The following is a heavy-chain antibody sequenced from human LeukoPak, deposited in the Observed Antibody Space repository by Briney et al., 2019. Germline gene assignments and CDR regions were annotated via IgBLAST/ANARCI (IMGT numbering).Heavy chain of an antibody. CDR2: IYYSGNT. J-gene: IGHJ4*02. Sequence: SETLSLTCTVSGGSISSSSYYWGWIRQPPGKGLEWIGKIYYSGNTYYNPSLKSRVTISVDTSKTQFSLKLSSVTAADTAIYYCARARKKDAALDYWGQGTLVTVSS. CDR1: GGSISSSSYY. CDR3: ARARKKDAALDY. D-gene: IGHD5-18*01. V-gene: IGHV4-39*01.